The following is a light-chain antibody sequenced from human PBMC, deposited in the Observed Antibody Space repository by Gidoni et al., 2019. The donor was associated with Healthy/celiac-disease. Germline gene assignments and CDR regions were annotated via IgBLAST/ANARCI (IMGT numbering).Light chain of an antibody. CDR3: QQSYSTPRT. V-gene: IGKV1-39*01. CDR2: ASS. Sequence: DIQMTQSPSSLSASVGDRVTITCRASQSISSYLNWYQQKPVKAPNLLIYASSIFQSGVPSSFSVSGSGTDFTLTISSLQPEDFATYYCQQSYSTPRTFGGGTKVEIK. J-gene: IGKJ4*01. CDR1: QSISSY.